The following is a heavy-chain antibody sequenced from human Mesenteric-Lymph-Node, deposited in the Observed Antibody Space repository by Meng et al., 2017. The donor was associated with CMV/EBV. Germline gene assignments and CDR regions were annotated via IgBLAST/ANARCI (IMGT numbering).Heavy chain of an antibody. D-gene: IGHD1-26*01. CDR2: INSDGSSR. CDR3: ARDSPEDGRDFDY. CDR1: GFTFSSYW. Sequence: ASGFTFSSYWMHWVRQVPGKGLVWVSRINSDGSSRSYADSVKGRFIISRDNAKNTLILQMDSLRAADTAVYYCARDSPEDGRDFDYWGQGTLVTVSS. V-gene: IGHV3-74*01. J-gene: IGHJ4*02.